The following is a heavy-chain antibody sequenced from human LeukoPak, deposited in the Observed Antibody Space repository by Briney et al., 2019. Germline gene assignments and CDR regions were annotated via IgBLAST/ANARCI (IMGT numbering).Heavy chain of an antibody. Sequence: SETLSLTCTVSGGSISSYYWSWIRQPPGKGLEWIGYIYYSGSTNYNTSLKSRVTISVDTSKNQFSLKLSSVTAADTAVYYCARSPVIAAAAYFDYWGQGTLVTVSS. V-gene: IGHV4-59*08. J-gene: IGHJ4*02. CDR3: ARSPVIAAAAYFDY. D-gene: IGHD6-13*01. CDR1: GGSISSYY. CDR2: IYYSGST.